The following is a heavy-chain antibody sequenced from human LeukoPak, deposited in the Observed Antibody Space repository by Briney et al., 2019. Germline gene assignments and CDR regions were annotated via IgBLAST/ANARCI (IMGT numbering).Heavy chain of an antibody. CDR3: AGGQMFTSGGFDD. CDR1: GFSVSNKY. Sequence: GGSLRLSCAASGFSVSNKYMSWVRQAPGKGLEWVSVIYTGGDTYYADSVRGRFTISGDNSKNTVNLQMNSLRAEDTALYYCAGGQMFTSGGFDDWGQGTLVTVSS. D-gene: IGHD6-19*01. CDR2: IYTGGDT. J-gene: IGHJ4*02. V-gene: IGHV3-53*01.